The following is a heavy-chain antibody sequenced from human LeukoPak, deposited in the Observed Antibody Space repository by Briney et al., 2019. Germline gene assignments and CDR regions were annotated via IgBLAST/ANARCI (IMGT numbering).Heavy chain of an antibody. D-gene: IGHD3-3*01. CDR2: ISSSSSYI. Sequence: GGSLRLSCAASGFSFSSYAMSWVRQAPGKGLEWVSSISSSSSYIYYADSVKGRFTISRDNAKNSLYLQMNSLRAEDTAVYYCARDGAIFGSMSDVLDYWGQGTLVTVSS. V-gene: IGHV3-21*01. CDR1: GFSFSSYA. CDR3: ARDGAIFGSMSDVLDY. J-gene: IGHJ4*02.